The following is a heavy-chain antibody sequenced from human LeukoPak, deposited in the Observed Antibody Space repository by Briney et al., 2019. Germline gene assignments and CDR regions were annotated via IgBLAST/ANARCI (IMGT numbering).Heavy chain of an antibody. J-gene: IGHJ4*02. Sequence: ASVKVSCKASGYTFTAYYMHWVRQAPGQGPEWMGWINPNSGVTNYAQKFQGRVIMTSDTSISTAYMEFSRLRSDDTAMYYCARDLGVTVRPFSLFYWGQGTLVTVSS. CDR1: GYTFTAYY. CDR2: INPNSGVT. V-gene: IGHV1-2*02. D-gene: IGHD6-6*01. CDR3: ARDLGVTVRPFSLFY.